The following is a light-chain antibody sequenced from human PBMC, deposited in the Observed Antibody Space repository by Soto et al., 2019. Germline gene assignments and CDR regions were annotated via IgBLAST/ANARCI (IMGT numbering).Light chain of an antibody. V-gene: IGLV1-51*01. CDR2: DNG. J-gene: IGLJ2*01. CDR3: GTWDNSLSAV. Sequence: QSFLTQPPSVSAAPGQKVTISCSGSSSNVGSNYVSWYQQLPGTAPKLLIYDNGKRSSGIPDRFSGSQSGTSATLGITGLQTGDEADYYCGTWDNSLSAVLGGGTK. CDR1: SSNVGSNY.